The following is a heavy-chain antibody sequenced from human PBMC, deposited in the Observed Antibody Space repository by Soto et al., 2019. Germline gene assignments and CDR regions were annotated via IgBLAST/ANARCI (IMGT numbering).Heavy chain of an antibody. CDR3: AGWGGQDYNY. V-gene: IGHV3-7*03. CDR2: INPHGTER. J-gene: IGHJ4*02. D-gene: IGHD3-16*01. CDR1: GFTFSNYY. Sequence: EVQLVQSGGGLVQPGGSLRLSCVASGFTFSNYYMNWVRQAPGKGLEWVANINPHGTERNYVDSVKGRFTTSRDNAKNSLYLQMNSLRADDTAVYYCAGWGGQDYNYWGQGILVTVSS.